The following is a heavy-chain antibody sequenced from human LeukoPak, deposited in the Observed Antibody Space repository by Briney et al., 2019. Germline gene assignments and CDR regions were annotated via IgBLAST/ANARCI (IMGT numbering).Heavy chain of an antibody. CDR2: IYYSGST. Sequence: SETLSLTCTVSGGSISSYYWSWIRQPPGKGLEWIGYIYYSGSTNYNPSLKSRVTISVDTSKNQFSLKLSSVTAADTAVYYCARGIPIRDMIVVVITQRGYYFDYWGQGTLVTVSS. CDR3: ARGIPIRDMIVVVITQRGYYFDY. V-gene: IGHV4-59*08. CDR1: GGSISSYY. J-gene: IGHJ4*02. D-gene: IGHD3-22*01.